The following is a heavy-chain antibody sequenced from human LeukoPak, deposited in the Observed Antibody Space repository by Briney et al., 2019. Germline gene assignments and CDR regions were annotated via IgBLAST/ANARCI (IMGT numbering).Heavy chain of an antibody. CDR2: IYYSGST. CDR3: ARLDDLGGFDY. CDR1: GGSISSYY. D-gene: IGHD1-1*01. J-gene: IGHJ4*02. V-gene: IGHV4-59*08. Sequence: PSETLSLTCTVSGGSISSYYWIWIRQPPGKGLEWIGYIYYSGSTNYNPSLKSRVTISVDTSKNQFSLKLSSVTAADTAVYYCARLDDLGGFDYWGQGTLVTVSS.